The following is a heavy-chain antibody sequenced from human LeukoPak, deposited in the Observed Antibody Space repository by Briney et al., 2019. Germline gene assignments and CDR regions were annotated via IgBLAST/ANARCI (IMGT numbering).Heavy chain of an antibody. CDR3: VGGDYVWGGDY. CDR2: INPNSGGT. Sequence: ASVKVSCKASGYTFTGYYMHWVRQAPGQGLEWMGWINPNSGGTNYAQKFQGRVTMTRDTSISTAYMELSSLRSEDTAVYYCVGGDYVWGGDYWGQGTLVTVSS. CDR1: GYTFTGYY. J-gene: IGHJ4*02. V-gene: IGHV1-2*02. D-gene: IGHD3-16*01.